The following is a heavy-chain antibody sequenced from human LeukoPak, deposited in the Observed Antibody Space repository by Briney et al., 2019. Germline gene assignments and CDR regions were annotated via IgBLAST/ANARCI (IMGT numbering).Heavy chain of an antibody. CDR1: GGSVTSGRYY. J-gene: IGHJ4*02. V-gene: IGHV4-61*01. D-gene: IGHD3-16*01. CDR3: AREAVGGGRYFDY. CDR2: IYYSGST. Sequence: PSETLSLTCTVSGGSVTSGRYYWSWIRQPPGKGLEWIGYIYYSGSTNYNPSLKSRVTISVDTSKSQFSLKLSSVTATDAAVYYCAREAVGGGRYFDYWGQGTLVTVSS.